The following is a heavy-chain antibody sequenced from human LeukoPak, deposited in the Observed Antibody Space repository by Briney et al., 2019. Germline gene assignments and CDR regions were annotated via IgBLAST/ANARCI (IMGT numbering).Heavy chain of an antibody. Sequence: GGSLRLSCAASGFTFSSYAMSWVRQAPGKGLEWVSAISGSGGSTYYADSVEGRFTISRDNSKNTLYLQMNSLRAEDTAVYYCAKDESRSCSGGSCFPTDYWGQGTLVTVSS. CDR1: GFTFSSYA. J-gene: IGHJ4*02. CDR3: AKDESRSCSGGSCFPTDY. D-gene: IGHD2-15*01. V-gene: IGHV3-23*01. CDR2: ISGSGGST.